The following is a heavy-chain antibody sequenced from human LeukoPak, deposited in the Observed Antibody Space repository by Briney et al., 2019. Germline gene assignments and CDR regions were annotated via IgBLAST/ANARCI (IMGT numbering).Heavy chain of an antibody. CDR2: IYYSGST. CDR3: ARIGTAKASTYYYDSSGYYFDY. V-gene: IGHV4-39*01. J-gene: IGHJ4*02. CDR1: GGSISSSSYY. D-gene: IGHD3-22*01. Sequence: SETLSLTCTVSGGSISSSSYYWGWIRQPPGKGLEWIGSIYYSGSTYYNPSLKSQVTISVDTSKNQFSLKLSSVTAADTAVYYCARIGTAKASTYYYDSSGYYFDYWGQGTLVTVSS.